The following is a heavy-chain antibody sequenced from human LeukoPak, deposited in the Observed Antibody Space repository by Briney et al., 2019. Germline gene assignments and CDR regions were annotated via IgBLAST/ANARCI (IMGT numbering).Heavy chain of an antibody. V-gene: IGHV3-23*01. Sequence: GGSLRLSCAASGFTFSSYAMSWVRQAPGKGLEWVSAISGSGGSTYYADSVKGRFTISRDNAKNSLYLQMNSLRAEDTAVYYCARDPTYYDSSGYYSTDAFDIWGQGTMVTVSS. CDR3: ARDPTYYDSSGYYSTDAFDI. J-gene: IGHJ3*02. CDR2: ISGSGGST. D-gene: IGHD3-22*01. CDR1: GFTFSSYA.